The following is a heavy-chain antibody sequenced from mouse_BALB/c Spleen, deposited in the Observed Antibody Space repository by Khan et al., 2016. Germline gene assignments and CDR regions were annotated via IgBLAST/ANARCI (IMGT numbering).Heavy chain of an antibody. V-gene: IGHV5-6-3*01. CDR3: ARGITTVRYFDV. CDR2: INSNGGST. D-gene: IGHD1-1*01. CDR1: GFTFSSYG. Sequence: EVELVESGGGLVQPGGSLKLSCAASGFTFSSYGMSWVRQTPDKRLELVATINSNGGSTYYPDSVKGRFTISRDNAKNTLYLQMSSLKSEDTAMYYCARGITTVRYFDVWGAGTTVTVSS. J-gene: IGHJ1*01.